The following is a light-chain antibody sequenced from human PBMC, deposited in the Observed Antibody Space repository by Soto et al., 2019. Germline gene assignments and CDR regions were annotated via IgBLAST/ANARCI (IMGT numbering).Light chain of an antibody. J-gene: IGKJ2*01. CDR3: QQYYSIPYT. CDR1: QSVSSN. CDR2: GAS. Sequence: EIVMTQSPATLSVSPGERATLSCRASQSVSSNLAWYQQKPGQAPRLLIYGASTRATGIPARFSGSGSGTEFTLTISSLQSEDFAVYYCQQYYSIPYTFGQGTKLEIK. V-gene: IGKV3-15*01.